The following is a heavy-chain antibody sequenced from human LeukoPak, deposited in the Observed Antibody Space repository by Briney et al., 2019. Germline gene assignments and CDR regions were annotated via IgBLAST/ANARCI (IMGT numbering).Heavy chain of an antibody. CDR3: AKDYFDY. Sequence: GGSLRLSCAASGFTFDDYAMHWVRQAPGKGLEWVSGISWNSGSIGYADSVKGRFTISRDNAKNSLYLQMNSLRAEDTALYYCAKDYFDYWAQGTLVTVSS. J-gene: IGHJ4*02. CDR1: GFTFDDYA. V-gene: IGHV3-9*01. CDR2: ISWNSGSI.